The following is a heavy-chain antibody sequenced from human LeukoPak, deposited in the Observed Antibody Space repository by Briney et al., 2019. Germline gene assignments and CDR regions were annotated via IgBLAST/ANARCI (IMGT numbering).Heavy chain of an antibody. V-gene: IGHV3-7*01. Sequence: GGSLRLSCAASGFTFSSYEMNWVRQTPGKGLEWVANIKQDGSEKYYVDSVKGRFTISRDNAKNSLYLQMNSLRAEDTAVYYCARLLVYNSGGEAFDHWGQGTLVTVSS. CDR3: ARLLVYNSGGEAFDH. J-gene: IGHJ4*02. CDR2: IKQDGSEK. D-gene: IGHD1-20*01. CDR1: GFTFSSYE.